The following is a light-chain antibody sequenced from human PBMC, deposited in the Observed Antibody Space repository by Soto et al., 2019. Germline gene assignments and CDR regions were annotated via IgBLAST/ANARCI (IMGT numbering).Light chain of an antibody. Sequence: IVLTQSPGTLSLSPRERATLSCRASQSVRSNLAWYQQKPGQAPRLLIYGASTRATGIPARFSGSGSGTEFTLTVSSLQSEDFAVYYCQQYSNWPPGTFGQGTKVDIK. J-gene: IGKJ1*01. CDR1: QSVRSN. V-gene: IGKV3-15*01. CDR3: QQYSNWPPGT. CDR2: GAS.